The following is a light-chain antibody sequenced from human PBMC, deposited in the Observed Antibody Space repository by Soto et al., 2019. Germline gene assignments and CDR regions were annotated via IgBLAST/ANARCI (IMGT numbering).Light chain of an antibody. CDR2: DTS. Sequence: EIVLTQFPVTLSLSPGERVTLSCRASQSIGKYLAWYQQRPGQAPRLLLYDTSNRATGIPPRFSGSGSGTDFTRTISSLEPEDFAVYYCQQRSDWPWTFGQGTKVVVK. V-gene: IGKV3-11*01. CDR3: QQRSDWPWT. J-gene: IGKJ1*01. CDR1: QSIGKY.